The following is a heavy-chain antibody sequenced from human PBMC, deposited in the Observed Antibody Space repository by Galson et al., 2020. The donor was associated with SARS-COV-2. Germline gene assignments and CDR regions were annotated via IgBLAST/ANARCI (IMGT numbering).Heavy chain of an antibody. CDR3: AVLGYCSSTSCYTGQEALGY. CDR1: GFTFSDYY. Sequence: NSGGSLRLSCAASGFTFSDYYMSWIRQAPGKGLEWVSYISSSGSTIYYADSVKGRFTISRDNAKNSLYLQMNSLRAEDTAVYYCAVLGYCSSTSCYTGQEALGYWGQGTLVTVSS. V-gene: IGHV3-11*01. CDR2: ISSSGSTI. J-gene: IGHJ4*02. D-gene: IGHD2-2*02.